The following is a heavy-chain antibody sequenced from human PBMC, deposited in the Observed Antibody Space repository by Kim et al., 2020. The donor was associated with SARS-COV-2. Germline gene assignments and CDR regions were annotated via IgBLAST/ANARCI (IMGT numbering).Heavy chain of an antibody. D-gene: IGHD6-19*01. CDR2: ISSSSSYI. V-gene: IGHV3-21*01. J-gene: IGHJ4*02. CDR1: GFTFSSYS. CDR3: ARGGPGIAVAGSFHLDY. Sequence: GGSLRLSCAASGFTFSSYSMNWVRQAPGKGLEWVSSISSSSSYIYYADSGKSRFTISRDNAKNSPYLQMNSLRAEDTAVYYCARGGPGIAVAGSFHLDYWGQGTLVTVSS.